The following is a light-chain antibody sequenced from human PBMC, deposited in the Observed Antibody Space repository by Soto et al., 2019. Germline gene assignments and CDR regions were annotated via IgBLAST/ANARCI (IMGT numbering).Light chain of an antibody. J-gene: IGKJ1*01. CDR3: QQYNTRWT. V-gene: IGKV3-15*01. CDR1: QSVGSN. CDR2: GAS. Sequence: EIVMTQSPATLSVSPGERATLSCRARQSVGSNLAWYQQKPGQGPRLLIYGASTRAAGIPARFSGSGSGTEFTLIISSLQSEDSAVYFCQQYNTRWTFGPGTKVEIK.